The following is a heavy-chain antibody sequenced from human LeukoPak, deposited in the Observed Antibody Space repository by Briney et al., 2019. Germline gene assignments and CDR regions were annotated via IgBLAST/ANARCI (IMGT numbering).Heavy chain of an antibody. V-gene: IGHV1-69*04. D-gene: IGHD2-2*01. CDR2: IIPILGIA. CDR1: GGTFSSYT. CDR3: ARDLGYCSSTSCDHDY. Sequence: GASVKVSCKASGGTFSSYTISWVRQAPGQGLEWMGRIIPILGIANYAQKFQGRVTITADKSTSTAYMELSSLRSEDTAVYYCARDLGYCSSTSCDHDYWGQGTPVTVSS. J-gene: IGHJ4*02.